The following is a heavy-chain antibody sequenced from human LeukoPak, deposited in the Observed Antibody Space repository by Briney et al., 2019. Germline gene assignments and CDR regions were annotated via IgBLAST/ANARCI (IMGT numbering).Heavy chain of an antibody. CDR2: MNPNSGNT. CDR1: GYTFTSYD. J-gene: IGHJ6*03. Sequence: VASVTVSCKASGYTFTSYDINWVRQATGQGLEWMGWMNPNSGNTGYAQKFQGRVTITRNTSISTAYMELSSLRSEDTAVYYCARGDSSSWYRYYYYYYMDVWGKGTTVTVSS. V-gene: IGHV1-8*03. CDR3: ARGDSSSWYRYYYYYYMDV. D-gene: IGHD6-13*01.